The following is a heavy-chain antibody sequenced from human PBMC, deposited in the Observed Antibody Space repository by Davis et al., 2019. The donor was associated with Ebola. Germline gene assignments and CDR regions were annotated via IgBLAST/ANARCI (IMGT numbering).Heavy chain of an antibody. V-gene: IGHV1-2*06. CDR1: GYTFTGYY. CDR2: INPNSGGT. Sequence: AASVKVSCKASGYTFTGYYMHWVRQAPGQGLEWMGRINPNSGGTNYAQKFQGRVTMTRDTSISKAYMELSRLRSDDTAVYYCARHFLFGVVIQAHAPPYGMDVWGKGTTVTVSS. CDR3: ARHFLFGVVIQAHAPPYGMDV. D-gene: IGHD3-3*01. J-gene: IGHJ6*04.